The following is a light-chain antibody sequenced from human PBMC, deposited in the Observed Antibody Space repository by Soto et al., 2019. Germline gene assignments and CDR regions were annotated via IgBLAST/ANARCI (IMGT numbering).Light chain of an antibody. CDR2: GAS. V-gene: IGKV3-20*01. J-gene: IGKJ1*01. CDR3: QQYGSSPWT. CDR1: QSVSSSY. Sequence: EIVLTQSSGTLSLSPGERATLSCRASQSVSSSYLAWYQQKPGQAPRLLIYGASSRATGIPDRFSGSGSGTDFTLTISRMEPEALAVYYCQQYGSSPWTFGQGTKVDIK.